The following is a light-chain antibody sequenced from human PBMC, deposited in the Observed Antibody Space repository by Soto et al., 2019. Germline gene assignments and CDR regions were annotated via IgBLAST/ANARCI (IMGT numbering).Light chain of an antibody. V-gene: IGKV4-1*01. CDR1: QSVLYSSNNKNS. J-gene: IGKJ1*01. Sequence: DIVMTQSPDSLAVYLGERATINCKSSQSVLYSSNNKNSVAWYQQKPGQPPKLLIYWASARESGVPDRFSGSGAGTDFTLTISSLQAEDVAVYYCQQYSSTPPWTFGQGTKVEIK. CDR3: QQYSSTPPWT. CDR2: WAS.